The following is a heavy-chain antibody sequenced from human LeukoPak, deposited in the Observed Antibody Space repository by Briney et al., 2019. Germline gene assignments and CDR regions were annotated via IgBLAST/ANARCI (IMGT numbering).Heavy chain of an antibody. CDR1: GGSISSSSYY. V-gene: IGHV4-61*01. Sequence: PSETLSLTCTVSGGSISSSSYYWSWIRQPPGKGLEWIGYIHYSGSTNYNPSLKSRVTISIDASKNQFSLKLTSVTAADTAVYYCARSGSITVSGSLPYWGQGTLVTVSS. CDR2: IHYSGST. D-gene: IGHD6-19*01. CDR3: ARSGSITVSGSLPY. J-gene: IGHJ4*02.